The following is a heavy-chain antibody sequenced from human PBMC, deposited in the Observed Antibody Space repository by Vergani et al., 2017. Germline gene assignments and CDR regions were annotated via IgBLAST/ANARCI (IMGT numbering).Heavy chain of an antibody. J-gene: IGHJ6*03. V-gene: IGHV3-30*18. D-gene: IGHD6-13*01. CDR1: GFTFSSYG. CDR2: ISYDGSNK. Sequence: VQLVESGGGVVKPGRSLRLSCAASGFTFSSYGMHWVRQAPGKGLEWVAVISYDGSNKYYADSVQGRFTISRDSSKNTLYLQMNSLRTEDTAVYYCAKDPAAHYYYYYMDVWGKGTTVTVSS. CDR3: AKDPAAHYYYYYMDV.